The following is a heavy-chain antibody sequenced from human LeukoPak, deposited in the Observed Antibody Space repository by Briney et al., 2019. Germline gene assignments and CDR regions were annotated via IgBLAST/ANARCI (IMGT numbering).Heavy chain of an antibody. Sequence: SETLSLTCTVSGGSISSYYWSWIRQPPGKGLEWIGYIYYSGSTNYNPSLKSRVTISVDTSKNQFSLKLSSVTAADTAVYYCARVKRAIAAAGTLPYFDYWGQGTLVTVSS. CDR1: GGSISSYY. D-gene: IGHD6-13*01. CDR3: ARVKRAIAAAGTLPYFDY. V-gene: IGHV4-59*01. J-gene: IGHJ4*02. CDR2: IYYSGST.